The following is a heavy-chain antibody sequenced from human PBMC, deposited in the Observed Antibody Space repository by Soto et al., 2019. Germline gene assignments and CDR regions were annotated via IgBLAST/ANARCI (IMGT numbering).Heavy chain of an antibody. J-gene: IGHJ4*02. CDR2: IIPIFVTA. CDR3: ARVDYGGNSVGTRSFDY. D-gene: IGHD4-17*01. V-gene: IGHV1-69*12. Sequence: QVQLVQSGAEVKKPGSSVKVSCKASGGTFSSYAISWVRQAPGQGLKWMGGIIPIFVTANYAQKFQGRVTITADESTSTAYMELSSLRSEDTAVYYCARVDYGGNSVGTRSFDYWGQGTLVTVSS. CDR1: GGTFSSYA.